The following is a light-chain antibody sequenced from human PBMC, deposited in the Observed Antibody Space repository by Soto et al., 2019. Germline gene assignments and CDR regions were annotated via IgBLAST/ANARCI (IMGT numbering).Light chain of an antibody. CDR3: QQHGDYPLS. CDR2: GAS. Sequence: DIQMTQSPSTLSASVGDRVTITCRASHNINNWLAWSQQKPGKAPKVLIYGASTLESGVPSRFSGSGSGTEFTLTINGLQPDDFATYYCQQHGDYPLSFGHGTKVDV. CDR1: HNINNW. J-gene: IGKJ3*01. V-gene: IGKV1-5*03.